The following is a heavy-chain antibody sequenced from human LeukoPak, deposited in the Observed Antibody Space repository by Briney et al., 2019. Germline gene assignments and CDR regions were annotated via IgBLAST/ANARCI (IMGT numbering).Heavy chain of an antibody. Sequence: GESLKISCQGSGYSFNNYWIGWMRQMPGNGLEWMGIIHPGDSDIRYSPSFQGLVTISADMSISTAHLQWSSLKASDTAKYYCARQGGSGTFGAFNVWGQGTVVTVSS. CDR3: ARQGGSGTFGAFNV. D-gene: IGHD3-10*01. CDR2: IHPGDSDI. CDR1: GYSFNNYW. J-gene: IGHJ3*01. V-gene: IGHV5-51*01.